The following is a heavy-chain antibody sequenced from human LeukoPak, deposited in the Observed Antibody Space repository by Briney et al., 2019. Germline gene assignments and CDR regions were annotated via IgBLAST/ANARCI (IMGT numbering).Heavy chain of an antibody. D-gene: IGHD2-21*02. CDR2: MNPNSGNT. CDR3: ARGAVVAYCGGDCQTDAFDI. J-gene: IGHJ3*02. CDR1: GYTFTSYD. V-gene: IGHV1-8*01. Sequence: ASVKVSCKASGYTFTSYDINWVRQATGQGLEWMGWMNPNSGNTGYAQKFQGRVTMTRSTSISTACMELSSLRSEDTAVYYCARGAVVAYCGGDCQTDAFDIWGQGTMVTVSS.